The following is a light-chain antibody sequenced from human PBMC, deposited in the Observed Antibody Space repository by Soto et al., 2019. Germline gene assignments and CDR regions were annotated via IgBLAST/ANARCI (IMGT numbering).Light chain of an antibody. CDR2: GAS. Sequence: EIVLTQSACTLSWSPGERATLSWGASQSVSSSYLAWYQQKPGQAPRLVIYGASSRATGIPDRFSGSGYGTDFNLTISSLETEDFAVYYCQQRSSWPITFGQGTRLEIK. V-gene: IGKV3D-20*02. CDR3: QQRSSWPIT. J-gene: IGKJ5*01. CDR1: QSVSSSY.